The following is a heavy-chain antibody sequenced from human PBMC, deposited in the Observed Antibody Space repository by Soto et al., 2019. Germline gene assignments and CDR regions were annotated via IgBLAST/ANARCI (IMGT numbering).Heavy chain of an antibody. D-gene: IGHD4-17*01. Sequence: SVKVSCKASGGTFSSYAISWVRQAPGQGLEWMGGIIPIFGTANYAQKFQGRVTITADESTSTAYMELSSLRSEDTAVYYCAGKYGDYDVIRFDYWGQGTLVTVSS. CDR3: AGKYGDYDVIRFDY. V-gene: IGHV1-69*13. J-gene: IGHJ4*02. CDR1: GGTFSSYA. CDR2: IIPIFGTA.